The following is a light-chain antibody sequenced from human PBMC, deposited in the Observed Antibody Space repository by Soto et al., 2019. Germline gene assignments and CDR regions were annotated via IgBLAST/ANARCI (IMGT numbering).Light chain of an antibody. J-gene: IGKJ4*01. CDR1: QSVSSY. CDR3: QQRGNWPLT. CDR2: DAS. V-gene: IGKV3-11*01. Sequence: EIVLTQSPATLSLSPGERATLSCRASQSVSSYLAWYQQKPGQAPRLLIYDASSRATGIPARFSGSGSGTDFTLTISSLEPVDFAVYYCQQRGNWPLTFGGGTKVQ.